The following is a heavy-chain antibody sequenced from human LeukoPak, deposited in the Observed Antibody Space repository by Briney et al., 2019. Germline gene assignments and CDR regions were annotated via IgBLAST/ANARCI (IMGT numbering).Heavy chain of an antibody. CDR3: ARDKQVRGVIITDYYGMDV. CDR1: GGSISSGGYY. J-gene: IGHJ6*02. D-gene: IGHD3-10*01. V-gene: IGHV4-31*03. Sequence: PSETLSLTCTVSGGSISSGGYYWSWIRQHPGKGLEWIGYIYYSGSTYYNPSLKSRVTIPVDTSKNQFSLKLSSVTAADTAVYYCARDKQVRGVIITDYYGMDVWGQGTLVTVSS. CDR2: IYYSGST.